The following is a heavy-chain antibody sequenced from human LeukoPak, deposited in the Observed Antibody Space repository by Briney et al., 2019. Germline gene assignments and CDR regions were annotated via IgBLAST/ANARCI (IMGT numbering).Heavy chain of an antibody. D-gene: IGHD1-26*01. J-gene: IGHJ5*02. CDR2: INHSGST. V-gene: IGHV4-34*01. Sequence: SETLSLTCAVYGGSFSGYYWSWIRQPPGKGLEWIGEINHSGSTNYNPSLKSRVTISVDTSKSQFSLKLSSVTAADTAVYYCARDGGGSYYGWFDPWGQGTLVTVSS. CDR3: ARDGGGSYYGWFDP. CDR1: GGSFSGYY.